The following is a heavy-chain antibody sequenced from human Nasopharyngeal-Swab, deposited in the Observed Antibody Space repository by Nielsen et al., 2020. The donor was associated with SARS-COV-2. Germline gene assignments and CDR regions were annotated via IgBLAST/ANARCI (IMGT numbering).Heavy chain of an antibody. CDR2: INPNSGGT. D-gene: IGHD5-12*01. Sequence: ASVKVSCKVSGYTLTELSMHWVRQAPGQGLEWMGWINPNSGGTNYAQKFQGWVTMTRDTSISTAYMELSRLRSDDTAVYYCARDRGSGYGDAFDIWGQGTMVTVSS. CDR1: GYTLTELS. CDR3: ARDRGSGYGDAFDI. V-gene: IGHV1-2*04. J-gene: IGHJ3*02.